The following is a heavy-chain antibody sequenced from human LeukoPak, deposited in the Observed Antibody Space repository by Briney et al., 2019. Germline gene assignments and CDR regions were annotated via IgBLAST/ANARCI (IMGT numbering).Heavy chain of an antibody. D-gene: IGHD1-7*01. Sequence: SVKVSCKASGGTFSSYAISWVRQAPGQGLEWMGGIIPIFGTANYAQKFQGRVTITADESTSTAYMELSSLRSQDTAVYYCAREQKIPGTCPDYWGQGTLVTVSS. CDR2: IIPIFGTA. CDR3: AREQKIPGTCPDY. V-gene: IGHV1-69*13. J-gene: IGHJ4*02. CDR1: GGTFSSYA.